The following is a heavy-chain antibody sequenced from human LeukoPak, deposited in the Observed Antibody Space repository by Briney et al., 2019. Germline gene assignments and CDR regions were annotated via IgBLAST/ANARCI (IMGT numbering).Heavy chain of an antibody. CDR1: GYTFTSYG. D-gene: IGHD2-2*01. CDR2: ISAYNGNT. CDR3: ARGYVQWPSGWFDP. V-gene: IGHV1-18*01. Sequence: ASVKVSCKASGYTFTSYGISWVRQAPGQGLEWMGWISAYNGNTNYAQKFQGRVTMTRDMSTSTVYMELSSLRSEDTAVYYCARGYVQWPSGWFDPWGQGTLVTVSS. J-gene: IGHJ5*02.